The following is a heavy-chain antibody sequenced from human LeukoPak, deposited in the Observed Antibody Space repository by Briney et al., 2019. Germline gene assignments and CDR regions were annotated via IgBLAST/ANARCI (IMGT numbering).Heavy chain of an antibody. V-gene: IGHV3-23*01. CDR2: ISGSGGST. Sequence: GGSLRLSCAASGFTFSSYAMSWVRQAPGKGLEWVSAISGSGGSTYYADSVKGRFTISRDNSKNTLYLQMNSLRAEDTAVYYCAKIVSSGYYQPDNWFDPWGQGTLVTVSS. CDR1: GFTFSSYA. J-gene: IGHJ5*02. CDR3: AKIVSSGYYQPDNWFDP. D-gene: IGHD3-22*01.